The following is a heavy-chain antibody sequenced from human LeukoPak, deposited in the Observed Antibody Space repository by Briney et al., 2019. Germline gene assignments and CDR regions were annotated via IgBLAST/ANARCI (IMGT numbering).Heavy chain of an antibody. Sequence: SETLSLTCAVSGGSISSGGYSWSWIRQPPGKGLEWIGYIYHSGSTYYNPSLKSRVTISVDRSKNQFSLKLSSVTAADTAVYYCARDPTRSGLDYWGQGTLVPVSS. CDR1: GGSISSGGYS. D-gene: IGHD4-11*01. V-gene: IGHV4-30-2*01. CDR3: ARDPTRSGLDY. J-gene: IGHJ4*02. CDR2: IYHSGST.